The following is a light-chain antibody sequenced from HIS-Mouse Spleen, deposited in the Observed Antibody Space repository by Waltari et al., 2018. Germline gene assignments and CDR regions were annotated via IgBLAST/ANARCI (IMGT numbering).Light chain of an antibody. CDR1: SSDVGSYNL. CDR2: EGS. J-gene: IGLJ2*01. V-gene: IGLV2-23*01. Sequence: QSALTQPASVSGSPGQSITISCTGTSSDVGSYNLVSWYQQHPGKAPKPMIYEGSKRPSVVSNRLSGSKSGNTASLTISGLQAEDEADYYCCSYAGSSTFVVFGGGTKLTVL. CDR3: CSYAGSSTFVV.